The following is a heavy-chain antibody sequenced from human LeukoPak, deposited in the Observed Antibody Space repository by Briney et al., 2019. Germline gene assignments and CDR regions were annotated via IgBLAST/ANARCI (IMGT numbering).Heavy chain of an antibody. V-gene: IGHV1-18*01. D-gene: IGHD6-19*01. CDR3: ARDIGASAWDRLGYY. CDR1: GYTFTNYA. Sequence: ASVKVSCKASGYTFTNYAMNWVRQAPGQGLEWMGWISAYNGATEYAQNLQGRVTMSTDTSTSTAYMELRSLISDDTAVYYCARDIGASAWDRLGYYWGQGTLVTVSS. CDR2: ISAYNGAT. J-gene: IGHJ4*02.